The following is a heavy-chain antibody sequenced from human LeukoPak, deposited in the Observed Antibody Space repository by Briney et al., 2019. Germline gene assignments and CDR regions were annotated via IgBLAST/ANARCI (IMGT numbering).Heavy chain of an antibody. D-gene: IGHD4-11*01. J-gene: IGHJ4*02. CDR1: GFTFSSYA. Sequence: GGSLRLSCAASGFTFSSYAMNWVRQAPGKGLEWVSTISGTGGTTYYADSVKGRFTISRDNSKNTLYLQMNSLRAEDTAVYFCAKELHGDYRVDYWGQGTLVTVSS. CDR3: AKELHGDYRVDY. V-gene: IGHV3-23*01. CDR2: ISGTGGTT.